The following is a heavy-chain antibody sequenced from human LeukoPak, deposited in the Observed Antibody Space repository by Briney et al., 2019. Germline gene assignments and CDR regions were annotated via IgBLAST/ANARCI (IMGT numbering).Heavy chain of an antibody. Sequence: ASVKVSCKASGYTFTSYGISWVRQAPGQGPEWMGWISAYNGNTNYAQKFQGRVTITADESTSTAYMELSSLRSEDTAVYYCARDPVGGTGTTFENWFDPWGQGTLVTVSS. CDR3: ARDPVGGTGTTFENWFDP. CDR2: ISAYNGNT. J-gene: IGHJ5*02. V-gene: IGHV1-18*01. CDR1: GYTFTSYG. D-gene: IGHD1-1*01.